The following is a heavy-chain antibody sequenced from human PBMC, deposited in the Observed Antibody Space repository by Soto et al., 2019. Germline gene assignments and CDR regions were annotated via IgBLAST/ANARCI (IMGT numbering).Heavy chain of an antibody. Sequence: QVQLQQWGAGLLKPSETLSLTCAVYGGSFSGYYWTWIRQPPGTGLEWIGEINHSGSTNYNPSLKTRRTISVDTSKNQFSLKLTSGTAADTAVYSCARDKITGLLDYWGQGTLVTVSS. CDR2: INHSGST. D-gene: IGHD2-8*02. CDR1: GGSFSGYY. CDR3: ARDKITGLLDY. J-gene: IGHJ4*02. V-gene: IGHV4-34*01.